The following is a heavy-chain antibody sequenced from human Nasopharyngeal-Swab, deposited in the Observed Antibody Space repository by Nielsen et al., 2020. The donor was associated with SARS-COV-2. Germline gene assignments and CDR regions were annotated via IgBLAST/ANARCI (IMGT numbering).Heavy chain of an antibody. J-gene: IGHJ4*02. Sequence: GESLKISCAASGFTFSSYAMSWVRQAPGKGLEWVSVISGSGGSTYYADSVKGRFTISRDNSKNTLYLQMNSLRAEDTAVYYCARDEQLCLAYWGQGTLVTVSS. CDR3: ARDEQLCLAY. D-gene: IGHD5-18*01. CDR1: GFTFSSYA. V-gene: IGHV3-23*01. CDR2: ISGSGGST.